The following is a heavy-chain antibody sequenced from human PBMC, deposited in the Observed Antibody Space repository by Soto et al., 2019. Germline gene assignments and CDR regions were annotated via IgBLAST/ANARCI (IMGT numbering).Heavy chain of an antibody. CDR1: GYTFTSYG. CDR3: ARAEKWVTGNMGGY. Sequence: ASLKVSCKASGYTFTSYGISWVQQAPGQGLEWMGWISAYNGITKYAQKFQGRVTMTTDTSASTAFMELRSLRSDDTAVYYCARAEKWVTGNMGGYWGQGXLVTVYS. D-gene: IGHD1-20*01. CDR2: ISAYNGIT. J-gene: IGHJ4*02. V-gene: IGHV1-18*04.